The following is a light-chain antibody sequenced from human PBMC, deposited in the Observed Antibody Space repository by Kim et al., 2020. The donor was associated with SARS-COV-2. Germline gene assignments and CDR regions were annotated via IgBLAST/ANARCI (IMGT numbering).Light chain of an antibody. CDR3: RHYSGSPWG. V-gene: IGKV3-20*01. CDR2: GAS. J-gene: IGKJ1*01. CDR1: QSVWRNY. Sequence: AGEGATLSCRASQSVWRNYIAWYQQKPGQAPRLRIYGASTRATGSPDRFSASGSGTDFTLTVSGREPEDLAMYYCRHYSGSPWGFGQGTKVDIK.